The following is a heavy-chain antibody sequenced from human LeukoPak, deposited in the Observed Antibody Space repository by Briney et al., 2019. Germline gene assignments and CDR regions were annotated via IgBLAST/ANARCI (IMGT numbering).Heavy chain of an antibody. CDR2: IYYSETT. D-gene: IGHD3-3*01. J-gene: IGHJ4*02. Sequence: PSETLSLTCTVSGGSISSYYWSWIRQPPGKGLEWIGYIYYSETTNYNPSLKSRVTISVDTSKNQFSLKLSSVTAADTAVYYCARDLEGHFDYWGQGNLVTVSS. CDR3: ARDLEGHFDY. V-gene: IGHV4-59*01. CDR1: GGSISSYY.